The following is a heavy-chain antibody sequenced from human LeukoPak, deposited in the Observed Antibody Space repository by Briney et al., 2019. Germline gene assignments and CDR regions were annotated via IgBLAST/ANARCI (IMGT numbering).Heavy chain of an antibody. Sequence: SETLSLTCTVSGGFISSGSYYWGWIRQPPGKGLEWIGSIYYSGSTYYNPSLKSRVTISVDTSKNQFSLKLSSVTAADTAVYYCARETAMAFEWGQGTLVTVSS. CDR2: IYYSGST. J-gene: IGHJ4*02. V-gene: IGHV4-39*02. CDR1: GGFISSGSYY. CDR3: ARETAMAFE. D-gene: IGHD2-21*02.